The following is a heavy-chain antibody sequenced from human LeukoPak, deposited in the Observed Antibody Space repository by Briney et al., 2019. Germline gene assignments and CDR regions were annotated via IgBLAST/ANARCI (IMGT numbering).Heavy chain of an antibody. CDR2: MNPNSGNT. D-gene: IGHD2-2*01. V-gene: IGHV1-8*01. Sequence: ASVKVPCKASGYTFTSYDINWVRQATGQGLEWMGWMNPNSGNTGYAQKFQGRVTMTRNTSISTAYMELSSLRSEDTAVYYCARNIVVVPAAPTPTDYYYYYGMDVWGQGTTVTVSS. CDR1: GYTFTSYD. J-gene: IGHJ6*02. CDR3: ARNIVVVPAAPTPTDYYYYYGMDV.